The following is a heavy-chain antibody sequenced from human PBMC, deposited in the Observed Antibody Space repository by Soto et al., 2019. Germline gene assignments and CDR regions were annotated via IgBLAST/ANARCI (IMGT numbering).Heavy chain of an antibody. CDR2: ISYDGSNK. V-gene: IGHV3-30*18. J-gene: IGHJ4*02. D-gene: IGHD1-26*01. CDR3: AKDFPYSGSSPGFDY. CDR1: GFTFDDYA. Sequence: GGSLRLSCAASGFTFDDYAMHWVRQAPGKGLEWVAVISYDGSNKYYADSVKGRFTISRDNSKNTLYLQMNSLRAEDTAVYYCAKDFPYSGSSPGFDYWGQGTLVTVSS.